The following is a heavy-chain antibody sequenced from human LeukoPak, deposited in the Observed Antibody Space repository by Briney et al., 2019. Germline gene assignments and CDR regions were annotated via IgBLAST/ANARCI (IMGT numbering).Heavy chain of an antibody. D-gene: IGHD3-22*01. V-gene: IGHV3-74*01. CDR1: GFTFSSYW. J-gene: IGHJ4*02. CDR3: ARVAAWDSSGYLCDY. CDR2: INSDGSST. Sequence: GGSLRLSCAASGFTFSSYWMHWARQAPGKGLVWVSRINSDGSSTIYADSVKGRFTISRENAKNTLYLQMNSLRAEDTAVYYCARVAAWDSSGYLCDYWGQGTLVTVSS.